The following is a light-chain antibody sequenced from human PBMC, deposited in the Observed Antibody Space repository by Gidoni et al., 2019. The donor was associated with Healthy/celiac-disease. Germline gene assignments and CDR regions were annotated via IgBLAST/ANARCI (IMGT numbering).Light chain of an antibody. CDR2: RNN. CDR1: SSNIGSNY. CDR3: AAWDDSLSGPV. V-gene: IGLV1-47*01. J-gene: IGLJ3*02. Sequence: GPRVTTSCSGSSSNIGSNYVYWYQQLPGTAPKLLIYRNNQRPSGGPDRFSGSKSGTAASLAISGLRSEDEADYYCAAWDDSLSGPVFGGGTKLTVL.